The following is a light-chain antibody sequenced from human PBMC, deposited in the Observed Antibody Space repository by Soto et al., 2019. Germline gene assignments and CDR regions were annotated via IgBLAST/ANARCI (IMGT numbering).Light chain of an antibody. V-gene: IGLV2-14*01. J-gene: IGLJ1*01. Sequence: QSALTQPASVSGSPGLSITISCSGTSSDVDCYNYVSWYQQHPGKAPKLMICDVSNRPSGVSNRFSGSKSGNTASLTISGLQAEDEADYNCSSYESRSTPYVFGTGTKVTVL. CDR2: DVS. CDR1: SSDVDCYNY. CDR3: SSYESRSTPYV.